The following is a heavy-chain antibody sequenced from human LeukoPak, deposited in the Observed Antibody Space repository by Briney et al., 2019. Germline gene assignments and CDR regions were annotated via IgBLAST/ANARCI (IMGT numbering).Heavy chain of an antibody. CDR1: GGSISSSSYY. CDR2: IYYSGST. J-gene: IGHJ4*02. V-gene: IGHV4-39*07. D-gene: IGHD3-9*01. Sequence: SETLSLTCTVSGGSISSSSYYWGWIRHPPGKGLEWIGSIYYSGSTYYNPSLKSRVTMSVDTSKNQFSLKLSSVTAADTAVYYCARGGLYYDILTGFDFWGQGTLVTVSS. CDR3: ARGGLYYDILTGFDF.